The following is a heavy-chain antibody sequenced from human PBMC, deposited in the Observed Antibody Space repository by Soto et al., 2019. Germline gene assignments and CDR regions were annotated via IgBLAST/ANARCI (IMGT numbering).Heavy chain of an antibody. CDR3: ARGVAAPVGWLDP. CDR1: RGSISSYY. D-gene: IGHD6-13*01. Sequence: SETLSLTCTVSRGSISSYYWSWIRQPPGKGLEWIGYIYYSGSTNYNPSLKSRVTISVDTSKNQFSLKLSSVTAADTAVYYCARGVAAPVGWLDPWGQGTLVTVSS. J-gene: IGHJ5*02. CDR2: IYYSGST. V-gene: IGHV4-59*01.